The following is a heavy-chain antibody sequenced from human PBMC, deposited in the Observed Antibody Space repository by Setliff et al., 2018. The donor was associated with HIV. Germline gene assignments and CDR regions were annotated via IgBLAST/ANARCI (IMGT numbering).Heavy chain of an antibody. CDR2: IGGSGSAR. CDR1: GFIFSSYE. J-gene: IGHJ4*02. D-gene: IGHD6-19*01. CDR3: VRDARGGRLVSVYYFDF. V-gene: IGHV3-48*03. Sequence: GESLKISCATSGFIFSSYEMNWVRQTPGKGLEWVSYIGGSGSARYYADSVKGRFTIFRDNAKNSVYLQMNSLRAEDTAVYYCVRDARGGRLVSVYYFDFWGQGTLVTVSS.